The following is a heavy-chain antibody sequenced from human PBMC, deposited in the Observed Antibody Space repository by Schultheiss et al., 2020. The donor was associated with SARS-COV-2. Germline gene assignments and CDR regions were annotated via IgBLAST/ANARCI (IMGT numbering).Heavy chain of an antibody. V-gene: IGHV3-21*04. D-gene: IGHD5-12*01. CDR3: AKGTSGYDSGDLDY. Sequence: GGSLRLSCAASGFTFSSYSMNWVRQAPGKGLEWVSSISSSSTIYYADSVKGRFTISRDNAKNSLYLQMNSLRAEDTALYYCAKGTSGYDSGDLDYWGQGTLVTVSS. CDR1: GFTFSSYS. J-gene: IGHJ4*02. CDR2: ISSSSTI.